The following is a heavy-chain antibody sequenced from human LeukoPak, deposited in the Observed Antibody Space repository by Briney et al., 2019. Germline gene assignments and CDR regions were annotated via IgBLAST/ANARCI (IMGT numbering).Heavy chain of an antibody. J-gene: IGHJ4*02. CDR2: ISYTGST. CDR3: ARHSAGTTKDY. D-gene: IGHD1-1*01. V-gene: IGHV4-61*05. Sequence: SETLSLTCTVSGDSISTRTYHWGWIRQPPGKGLEWIGFISYTGSTNYSPSLKSRVTISVDTSKNQFSLNLISVTAADTAVYYCARHSAGTTKDYWGQGTLVTVSS. CDR1: GDSISTRTYH.